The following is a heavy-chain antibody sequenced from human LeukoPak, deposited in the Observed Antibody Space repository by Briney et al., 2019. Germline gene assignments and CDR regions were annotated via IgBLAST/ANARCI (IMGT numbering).Heavy chain of an antibody. CDR2: INPSGGST. D-gene: IGHD2-2*02. Sequence: EASVKVSCKASGYTFTSYYMHWVRQAPGQGLEWMGIINPSGGSTSYAQKFQGRVTMTRDMSTSTVYMELSSLRSEDTAVYYCARIGYCSSTSCYRNYYYMDVWGKGTTVTISS. CDR1: GYTFTSYY. V-gene: IGHV1-46*01. J-gene: IGHJ6*03. CDR3: ARIGYCSSTSCYRNYYYMDV.